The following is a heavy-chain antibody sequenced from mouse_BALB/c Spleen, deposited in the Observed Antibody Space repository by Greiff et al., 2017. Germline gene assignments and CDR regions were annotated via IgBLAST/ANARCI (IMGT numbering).Heavy chain of an antibody. D-gene: IGHD2-3*01. J-gene: IGHJ4*01. Sequence: EVHLVESGGGLVKPGGSLKLSCAASGFTFSSYAMSWVRQSPEKRLEWVAEISSGGSYTYYPDTVTGRFTISRDNAKNTLYLEMSSLRSEDTAMYYCARRDGYFYYAMDYWGQGTSVTVSS. CDR2: ISSGGSYT. CDR3: ARRDGYFYYAMDY. CDR1: GFTFSSYA. V-gene: IGHV5-9-4*01.